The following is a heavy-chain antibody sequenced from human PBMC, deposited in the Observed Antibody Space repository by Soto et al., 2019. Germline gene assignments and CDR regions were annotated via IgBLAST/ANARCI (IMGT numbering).Heavy chain of an antibody. CDR3: ARDRGDSSWFGYYYGMDV. Sequence: EVQLVESGGGLVKPGGSLRLSCAASGFTFSSYSMNWVRQAPGKGLEWVSSISSSSSYIYYADSVKGRFTISRDNAKNSLYLQMNSLRAEDTAVYYCARDRGDSSWFGYYYGMDVWGQGTTVTVSS. CDR2: ISSSSSYI. D-gene: IGHD6-13*01. J-gene: IGHJ6*02. CDR1: GFTFSSYS. V-gene: IGHV3-21*01.